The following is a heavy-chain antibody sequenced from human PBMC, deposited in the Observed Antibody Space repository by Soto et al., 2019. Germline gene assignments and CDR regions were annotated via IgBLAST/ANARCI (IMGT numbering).Heavy chain of an antibody. J-gene: IGHJ4*02. Sequence: QVQLQESGPGLGKPSQTLSLTCTVSGGSISSGGYYWSWIRQHPGTGLAWIGYIYSSGSTYYNPSLKSRVTISVDTSKNQFSQKLSSVTAADTAVYYCARDATGYSSGCYFDYWGQGTLVTVSS. CDR1: GGSISSGGYY. CDR3: ARDATGYSSGCYFDY. V-gene: IGHV4-31*03. CDR2: IYSSGST. D-gene: IGHD6-19*01.